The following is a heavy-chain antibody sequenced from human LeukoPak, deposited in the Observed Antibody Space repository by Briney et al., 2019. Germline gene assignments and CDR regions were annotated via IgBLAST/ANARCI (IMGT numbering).Heavy chain of an antibody. Sequence: PSETLSLTCTVSGGSISSGSYCWSWIRQPAGKGLEWIGRIYTSGSTNYNPSLKSRVTISVDTSKNQFSLKLSSVTAADTAVYYCARKGSSTWYTYWFDPWGQGTLVTVSS. J-gene: IGHJ5*02. V-gene: IGHV4-61*02. CDR3: ARKGSSTWYTYWFDP. D-gene: IGHD6-13*01. CDR2: IYTSGST. CDR1: GGSISSGSYC.